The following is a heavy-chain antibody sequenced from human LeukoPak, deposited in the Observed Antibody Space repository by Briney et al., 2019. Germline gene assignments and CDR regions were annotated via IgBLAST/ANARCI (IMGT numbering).Heavy chain of an antibody. CDR3: AREYDFWSGDIDY. CDR1: GFTFSSYG. V-gene: IGHV3-33*01. CDR2: IWYDGSNK. Sequence: GGSLRLSCAASGFTFSSYGMHWVRQAPGKGLEWVAVIWYDGSNKYYADSVKGRFTISRDNSKNTLYLQMNSLRAKDTAVYYCAREYDFWSGDIDYWGQGTLVTVSS. J-gene: IGHJ4*02. D-gene: IGHD3-3*01.